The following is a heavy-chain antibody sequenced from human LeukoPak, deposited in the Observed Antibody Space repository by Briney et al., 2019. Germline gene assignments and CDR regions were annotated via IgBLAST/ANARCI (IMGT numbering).Heavy chain of an antibody. CDR2: IRRGGDTI. CDR1: GFTFSDYS. D-gene: IGHD6-19*01. Sequence: PGGSLRLSCAASGFTFSDYSMSWLRQAPGKGLEWLSYIRRGGDTIYYADSVKGRFTISRDDANNSLFLQMDSLGAEDTAVYYCSRVSGSGWFGHLRPDVEAFDIWGQGTMVTVSS. J-gene: IGHJ3*02. V-gene: IGHV3-11*01. CDR3: SRVSGSGWFGHLRPDVEAFDI.